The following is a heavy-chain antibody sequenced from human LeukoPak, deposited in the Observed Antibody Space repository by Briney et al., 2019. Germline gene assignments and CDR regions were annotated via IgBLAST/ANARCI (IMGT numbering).Heavy chain of an antibody. CDR1: GFTFTRDW. J-gene: IGHJ4*02. V-gene: IGHV3-7*01. CDR3: ARGRNYYGSGPGDYFDY. D-gene: IGHD3-10*01. CDR2: INQHGSEI. Sequence: PGGSLRLSCAASGFTFTRDWMSWVRQAPGKRLEWLANINQHGSEIYYVDSVKGRFTISRENAKNSLYLQMNSLRAGDTAVYYCARGRNYYGSGPGDYFDYWGQGTLVTVSS.